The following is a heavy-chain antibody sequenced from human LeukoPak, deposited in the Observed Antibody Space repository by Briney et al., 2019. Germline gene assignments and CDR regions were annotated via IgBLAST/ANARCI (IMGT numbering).Heavy chain of an antibody. V-gene: IGHV4-4*02. CDR3: ARESGYYDSSGYSPFDY. Sequence: SGTLSLTCAVSGGSISSSNWWSWVRQPPGKGLEWIGEIYHSGSTNYNPSLKSRVTISVDKSKNQFSLKLSSVTAADTAVYYCARESGYYDSSGYSPFDYWGQGTLVTVSS. CDR2: IYHSGST. J-gene: IGHJ4*02. CDR1: GGSISSSNW. D-gene: IGHD3-22*01.